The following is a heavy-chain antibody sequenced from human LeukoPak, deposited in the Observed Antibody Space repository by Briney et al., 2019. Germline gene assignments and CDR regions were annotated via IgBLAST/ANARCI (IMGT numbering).Heavy chain of an antibody. J-gene: IGHJ4*02. V-gene: IGHV3-15*01. CDR3: AIDEPNYAPYDFDY. CDR1: GFTFSSYA. CDR2: IKSKVNGETT. Sequence: GGSLRLXCAASGFTFSSYAMNWVRRAPGKGLEWVGRIKSKVNGETTDYAAPVKGRFTISRDDSNNMVYLQMNSLKIEDTAVYYCAIDEPNYAPYDFDYWGQGTLVTVSS. D-gene: IGHD4/OR15-4a*01.